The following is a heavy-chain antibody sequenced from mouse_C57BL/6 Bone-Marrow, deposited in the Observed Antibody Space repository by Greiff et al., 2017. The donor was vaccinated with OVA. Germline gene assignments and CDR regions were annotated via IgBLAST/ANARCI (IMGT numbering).Heavy chain of an antibody. V-gene: IGHV1-59*01. CDR3: ARSSSSGYVGGYYFDY. CDR1: GYTFTSYW. CDR2: IDPSDSYT. J-gene: IGHJ2*01. D-gene: IGHD3-2*02. Sequence: QVQLKQPGAELVRPGTSVKLSCKASGYTFTSYWMHWVKQRPGQGLEWIGVIDPSDSYTNYNQKFKGKATLTVDTSSSTAYMQLSSLTSEDSAVYYCARSSSSGYVGGYYFDYWGQGTTLTVSS.